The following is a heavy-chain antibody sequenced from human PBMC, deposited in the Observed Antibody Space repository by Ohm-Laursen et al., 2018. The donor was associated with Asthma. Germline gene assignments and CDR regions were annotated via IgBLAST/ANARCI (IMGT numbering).Heavy chain of an antibody. D-gene: IGHD1-26*01. CDR3: IKDLSGTYSFDY. V-gene: IGHV3-30*18. Sequence: SLRLSCSASGFTFSSYGMHWVRQAPGKGLEWVAVISYDGSNKYYADSVKGRFTISRDNSKNTLYLQMSSLRAEDTAVYHCIKDLSGTYSFDYWGQGALVTVSS. CDR1: GFTFSSYG. J-gene: IGHJ4*02. CDR2: ISYDGSNK.